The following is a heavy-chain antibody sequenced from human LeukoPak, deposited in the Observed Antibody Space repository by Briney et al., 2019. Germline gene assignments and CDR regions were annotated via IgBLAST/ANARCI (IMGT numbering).Heavy chain of an antibody. CDR2: ISTYNVNT. D-gene: IGHD2-2*02. V-gene: IGHV1-18*01. CDR1: GYTFTNYG. J-gene: IGHJ5*02. CDR3: ARAQLYSDNWFDP. Sequence: ASVKVSCKASGYTFTNYGISWVRQAPGQGLEWMGWISTYNVNTNYAQKLQGRVTMTTDTSTSTSYIELRSLTSDDTAAYYCARAQLYSDNWFDPWGQGTLVTVS.